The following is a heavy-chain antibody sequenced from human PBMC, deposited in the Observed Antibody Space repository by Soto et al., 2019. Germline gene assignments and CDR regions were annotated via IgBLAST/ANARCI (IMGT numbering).Heavy chain of an antibody. CDR1: GGSISSSRYY. CDR2: IYYSGST. V-gene: IGHV4-39*01. Sequence: SETLSLACTVSGGSISSSRYYWGWIRQPPGKGLEWIGSIYYSGSTYYTPSLKSRVTISVDTSKNQFSLKLSSVTAADTAVYYCARRYGYCSGGSCYGYYFDYWGQGTLVTVSS. D-gene: IGHD2-15*01. CDR3: ARRYGYCSGGSCYGYYFDY. J-gene: IGHJ4*02.